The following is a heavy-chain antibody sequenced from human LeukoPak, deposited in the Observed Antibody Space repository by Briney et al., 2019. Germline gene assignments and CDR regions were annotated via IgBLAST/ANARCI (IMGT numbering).Heavy chain of an antibody. J-gene: IGHJ6*03. D-gene: IGHD1-1*01. CDR3: ARGIGKGTRLYYYYYMDV. Sequence: SVKVSCKASGGTFSSYAISWVRQAPGQGLEWVGGIIPIFGTANYAQKFQGRVTITTDESTSTAYMELSSLRSEDTAVYYCARGIGKGTRLYYYYYMDVWGKGTTVTVSS. CDR2: IIPIFGTA. V-gene: IGHV1-69*05. CDR1: GGTFSSYA.